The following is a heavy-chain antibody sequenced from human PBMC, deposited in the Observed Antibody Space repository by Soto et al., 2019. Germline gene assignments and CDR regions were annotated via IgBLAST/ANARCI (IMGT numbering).Heavy chain of an antibody. CDR3: AKNIWEYSRSYLFDY. Sequence: LRLSCVASGFTFDDYAMHWVRQVPGKGLEWVSGISWDSESIGYADSVKGRFTISRDNAKNSLYLQVNSLRAEDTALYYCAKNIWEYSRSYLFDYWGQGTLVTVSS. CDR1: GFTFDDYA. J-gene: IGHJ4*02. CDR2: ISWDSESI. V-gene: IGHV3-9*01. D-gene: IGHD6-6*01.